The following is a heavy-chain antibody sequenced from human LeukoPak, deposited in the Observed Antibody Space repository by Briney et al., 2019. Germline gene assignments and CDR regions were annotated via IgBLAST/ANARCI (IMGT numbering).Heavy chain of an antibody. V-gene: IGHV1-18*01. J-gene: IGHJ4*02. CDR1: GYTFTSYG. D-gene: IGHD6-19*01. CDR3: AREDSSGWYHPYYFDY. CDR2: ISAYNGNT. Sequence: ASVKVSCKTSGYTFTSYGISWVRQAPGQGLEWMGWISAYNGNTNYAQKLQGRVTMTTDTSTSTAYMELRSLRSDDTAVYYCAREDSSGWYHPYYFDYWGQGTLVTVSS.